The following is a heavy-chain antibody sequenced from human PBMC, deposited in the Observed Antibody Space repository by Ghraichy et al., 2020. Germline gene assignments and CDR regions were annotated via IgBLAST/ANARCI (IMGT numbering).Heavy chain of an antibody. CDR2: INSGGST. J-gene: IGHJ6*02. CDR1: RFTVSSNY. Sequence: LSLTCAASRFTVSSNYMSWVRQAPGRGLEWVSVINSGGSTYYADSVKGRFTISRDNSKNTLYLQMNSLRAEDTAVYYCARMGELGYYYYGMDVWGQGTTVTVSS. D-gene: IGHD3-16*01. V-gene: IGHV3-66*01. CDR3: ARMGELGYYYYGMDV.